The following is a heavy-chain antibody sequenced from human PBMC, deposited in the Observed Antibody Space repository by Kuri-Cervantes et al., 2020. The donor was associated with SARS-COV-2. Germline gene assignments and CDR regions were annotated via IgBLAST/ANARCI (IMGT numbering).Heavy chain of an antibody. J-gene: IGHJ4*02. CDR1: GDSISSSRYY. D-gene: IGHD1-1*01. CDR3: ARSDYGNDVLDY. Sequence: SESLSLTCTASGDSISSSRYYWGWIRQPPGKGLEWIGYSYYSGSTYYNPSLKRRVTISVDTSKNQFSLKLSSVTAADTAVYYCARSDYGNDVLDYWGQGTLVTVSS. V-gene: IGHV4-31*03. CDR2: SYYSGST.